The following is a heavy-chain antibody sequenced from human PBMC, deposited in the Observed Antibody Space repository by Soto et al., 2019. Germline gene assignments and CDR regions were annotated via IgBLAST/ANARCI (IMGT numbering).Heavy chain of an antibody. CDR2: IIPIFGTA. D-gene: IGHD6-13*01. CDR1: GGTFSSYA. Sequence: ASVKVSCKASGGTFSSYAISWVRQAPGQGLEWMGGIIPIFGTANYAQKFQGRVTITADESTSTAYMELSSLRSEDTAVYYCARVYSSGWYANLRYRGQGTLVTVSS. J-gene: IGHJ4*02. V-gene: IGHV1-69*13. CDR3: ARVYSSGWYANLRY.